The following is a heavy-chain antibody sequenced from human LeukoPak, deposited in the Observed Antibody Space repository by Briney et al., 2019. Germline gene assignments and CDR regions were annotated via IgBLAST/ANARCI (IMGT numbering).Heavy chain of an antibody. J-gene: IGHJ6*02. Sequence: GGSLRLSCAASGFTFSHYAMHWVRQAPGKGLESVSAISPDGGGTSYASSVKGRFTIPRDNSKNTLYLQMGSLIADDMAVYYCARAGYNYGGWGMGMDVWGQGTTVTVSS. V-gene: IGHV3-64*01. D-gene: IGHD5-18*01. CDR2: ISPDGGGT. CDR3: ARAGYNYGGWGMGMDV. CDR1: GFTFSHYA.